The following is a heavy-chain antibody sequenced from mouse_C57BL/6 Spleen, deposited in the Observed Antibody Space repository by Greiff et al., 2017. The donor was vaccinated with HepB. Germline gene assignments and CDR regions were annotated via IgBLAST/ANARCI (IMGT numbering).Heavy chain of an antibody. V-gene: IGHV5-9*01. Sequence: DVKLVESGGGLVKPGGSLKLSCAASGFTFSSYTMSWVRQTPEKRLEWVATISGGGGNTYYPDSVKGRFTISRDNAKNTLYLQMSSLRSEDTALYYCARPRVYDGYYEGFAYWGQGTLVTVSA. CDR1: GFTFSSYT. J-gene: IGHJ3*01. CDR2: ISGGGGNT. D-gene: IGHD2-3*01. CDR3: ARPRVYDGYYEGFAY.